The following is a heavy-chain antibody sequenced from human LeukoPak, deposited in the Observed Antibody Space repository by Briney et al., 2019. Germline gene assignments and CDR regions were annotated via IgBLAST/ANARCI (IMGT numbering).Heavy chain of an antibody. Sequence: ASVKVSCKASGYTFTSYGFSWVRQAPGQGLEWMGWISAYNGNTDYAQKLQGRVTMTTDTSTSTAYMELRSLRSDDTAVYYCARSKGDTVIVLAGGNWFDPWGQGTLVTVSS. CDR3: ARSKGDTVIVLAGGNWFDP. CDR1: GYTFTSYG. V-gene: IGHV1-18*01. CDR2: ISAYNGNT. J-gene: IGHJ5*02. D-gene: IGHD3-22*01.